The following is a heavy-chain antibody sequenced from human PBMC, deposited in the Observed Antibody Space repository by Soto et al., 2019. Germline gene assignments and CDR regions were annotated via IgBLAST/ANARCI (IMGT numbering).Heavy chain of an antibody. CDR1: GGTISRYY. V-gene: IGHV4-59*01. CDR3: ARYVWGYRVTGCYTLDL. CDR2: MYNTGST. J-gene: IGHJ6*02. Sequence: QVQLQESGPGLVKPSETLSLTCTVSGGTISRYYWSWIRQPPGKGLEWIGYMYNTGSTVYNPSFNSRVTISVAASENPFELTLCHVPDADTAVYYCARYVWGYRVTGCYTLDLWGQGTTVTVSS. D-gene: IGHD2-2*02.